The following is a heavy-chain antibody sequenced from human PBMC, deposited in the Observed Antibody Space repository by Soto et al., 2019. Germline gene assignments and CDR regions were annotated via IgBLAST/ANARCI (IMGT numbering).Heavy chain of an antibody. J-gene: IGHJ5*02. Sequence: PSETLSLPCTVSGGSINNYYWTWIRQPPGKGLEWIGYVYHTGSTNYSPSLKVRVTISIVTSKNQFSLKLNAVSAAATAVSFCARRTDTTNWPDPWGQGTLLDVSS. CDR2: VYHTGST. CDR1: GGSINNYY. CDR3: ARRTDTTNWPDP. D-gene: IGHD1-1*01. V-gene: IGHV4-59*01.